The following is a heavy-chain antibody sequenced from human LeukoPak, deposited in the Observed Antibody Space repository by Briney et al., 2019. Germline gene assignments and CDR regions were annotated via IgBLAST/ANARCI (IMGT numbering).Heavy chain of an antibody. J-gene: IGHJ3*02. CDR1: GGSISSYY. D-gene: IGHD1-1*01. V-gene: IGHV4-59*01. CDR2: IYYSGST. CDR3: ARGGLERREVGAFDI. Sequence: PSETLSLTCTVSGGSISSYYWSWIRQPPGKGLEWIGYIYYSGSTNYNPSLKSRVTISVDTSKNQFSLKLSSVTAADTAVYYCARGGLERREVGAFDIWGQGTMVTVSS.